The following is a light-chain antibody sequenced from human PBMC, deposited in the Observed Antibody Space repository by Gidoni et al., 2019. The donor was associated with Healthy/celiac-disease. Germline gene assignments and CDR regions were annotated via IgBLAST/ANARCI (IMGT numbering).Light chain of an antibody. CDR2: AAS. J-gene: IGKJ1*01. CDR3: QQSYSTPRT. Sequence: DIQMTQSPSSLSASAGDRVTITCRASQSISSYLNWYQQKPGKAPKLLIYAASSLQSGVPSRFSGSGSGTDFTLTICSLQPEDFATYYCQQSYSTPRTFGQGTKVEIK. V-gene: IGKV1-39*01. CDR1: QSISSY.